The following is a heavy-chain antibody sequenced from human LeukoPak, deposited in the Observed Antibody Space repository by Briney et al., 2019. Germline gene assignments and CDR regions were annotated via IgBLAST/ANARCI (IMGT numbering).Heavy chain of an antibody. CDR1: GLTFSNYA. D-gene: IGHD2/OR15-2a*01. CDR3: ARDTTAVVTDAFDI. V-gene: IGHV3-23*01. CDR2: IRGYGDDT. J-gene: IGHJ3*02. Sequence: GGSLRLSCAVSGLTFSNYAMSWVRQAPGKGLEWVSGIRGYGDDTYYADSVKGRFTISRDNARNTLYVQINSLRAEDTAVYFCARDTTAVVTDAFDIWGQGTLVIVSS.